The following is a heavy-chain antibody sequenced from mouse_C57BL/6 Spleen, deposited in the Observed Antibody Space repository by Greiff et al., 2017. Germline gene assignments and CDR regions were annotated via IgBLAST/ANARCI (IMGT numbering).Heavy chain of an antibody. CDR3: ARPFITTVATGFAY. V-gene: IGHV5-6*02. D-gene: IGHD1-1*01. Sequence: EVKLVESGGDLVKPGGSLKLSCAASGFTFSSYGMSWVRQTPDKRLEWVATISSGGSYTYYPDSVKGRFTISRDNAKNTLYLQMSSLKSEDTAMYYCARPFITTVATGFAYWGQGTLVTVSA. CDR1: GFTFSSYG. CDR2: ISSGGSYT. J-gene: IGHJ3*01.